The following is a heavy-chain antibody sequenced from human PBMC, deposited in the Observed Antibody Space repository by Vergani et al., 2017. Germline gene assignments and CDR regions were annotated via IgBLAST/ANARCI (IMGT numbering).Heavy chain of an antibody. CDR3: AREGVAAADLDY. CDR1: GFSFPGYA. D-gene: IGHD6-13*01. V-gene: IGHV3-23*01. CDR2: VSGSSATP. J-gene: IGHJ4*02. Sequence: EVQLLESGGGLVQPGGSLRLSCEASGFSFPGYAMSWVRQAPGKGLEWVSSVSGSSATPYYADSVKGRFIISRDNSKNTLHLQMNSLRADDTAVYYCAREGVAAADLDYWGQGTLVTVSS.